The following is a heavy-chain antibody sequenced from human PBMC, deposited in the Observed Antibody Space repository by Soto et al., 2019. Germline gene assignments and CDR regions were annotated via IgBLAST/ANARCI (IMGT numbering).Heavy chain of an antibody. CDR2: IYYSGST. CDR1: GGSISSGGYY. V-gene: IGHV4-31*03. CDR3: ARVFGFGGMDV. Sequence: QVQLQESGPGLVKPSQTLSLTCTVSGGSISSGGYYWSWIRQHPGKGLEWIGYIYYSGSTYYNPSIRSRVTISVDTSKNQFPLNLSSVTAADTAVYYCARVFGFGGMDVWGQGTTVTVSS. J-gene: IGHJ6*02. D-gene: IGHD3-10*01.